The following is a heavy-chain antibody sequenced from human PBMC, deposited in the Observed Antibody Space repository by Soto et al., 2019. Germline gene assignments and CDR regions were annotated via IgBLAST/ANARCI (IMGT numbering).Heavy chain of an antibody. CDR2: IYYSGGA. CDR3: ARGVGFGYYYYHMDL. V-gene: IGHV4-61*01. CDR1: GDSVTSVSDY. D-gene: IGHD3-10*01. J-gene: IGHJ6*02. Sequence: QVQLQESGPGLVKPSETLSLTCTVSGDSVTSVSDYWSWIRQPPGKGLGWIGYIYYSGGADYNPSLGSRVTISIDASKNQFSLKLTSVTAADTAVYYCARGVGFGYYYYHMDLWGQGTTVTVSS.